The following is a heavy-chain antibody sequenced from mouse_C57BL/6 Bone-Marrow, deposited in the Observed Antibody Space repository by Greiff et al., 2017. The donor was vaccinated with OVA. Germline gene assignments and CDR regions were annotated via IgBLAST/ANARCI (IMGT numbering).Heavy chain of an antibody. CDR2: ISSGGSYT. D-gene: IGHD1-1*01. CDR3: ARHLRNYGSSWFAY. Sequence: EVKLVESGGDLVKPGGSLKLSCAASGFTFSSYGMSWVRQTPDKRLAWVATISSGGSYTYYPDSVKGRFTISRDNAKNTLYLQMSSLKSEDTAMYYCARHLRNYGSSWFAYWGQGTLVTVSA. J-gene: IGHJ3*01. V-gene: IGHV5-6*02. CDR1: GFTFSSYG.